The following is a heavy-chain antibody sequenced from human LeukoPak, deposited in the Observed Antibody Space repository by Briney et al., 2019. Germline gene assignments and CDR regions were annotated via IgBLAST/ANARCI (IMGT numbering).Heavy chain of an antibody. CDR1: GFTFDDYG. V-gene: IGHV3-20*04. Sequence: GRSQRLSCAASGFTFDDYGMSWVRQAPGKGLEWVSGINWNGGSTGYADSVKGRFTISRDNAKNSLYLQMNSLRAEDTALYYCARGMTTVYYYYMDVWGKGTTVTVSS. CDR2: INWNGGST. J-gene: IGHJ6*03. D-gene: IGHD4-11*01. CDR3: ARGMTTVYYYYMDV.